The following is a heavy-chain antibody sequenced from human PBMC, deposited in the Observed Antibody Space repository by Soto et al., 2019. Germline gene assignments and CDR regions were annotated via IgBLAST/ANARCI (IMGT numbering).Heavy chain of an antibody. D-gene: IGHD3-10*01. CDR1: GFIVSSNY. V-gene: IGHV3-66*01. CDR3: ARGDGALDV. J-gene: IGHJ3*01. CDR2: IYTSGRT. Sequence: EVQLVESGGGLVQPGGSLRLSCAASGFIVSSNYMSWVRQAPGKGLEWVSVIYTSGRTYYADSVKGRLTISRDKSKNSVYLQMTSLRAEDMAVYYCARGDGALDVCGHGTLVSVS.